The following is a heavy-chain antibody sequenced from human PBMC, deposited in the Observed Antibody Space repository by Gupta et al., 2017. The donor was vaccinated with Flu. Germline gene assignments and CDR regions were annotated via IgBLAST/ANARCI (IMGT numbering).Heavy chain of an antibody. CDR2: IYYYGST. CDR3: ARGGYCSGGSCYLSKFDY. Sequence: QVQLQESCPGLVKPSQTLYLTCTVSGGSTSSGAYYWSWIRQTPGKGLEWIGYIYYYGSTYYNPSLTSRVTISVDTSKNQFSLKLSSVTAADSAVYYCARGGYCSGGSCYLSKFDYWGQGTLVTVSS. J-gene: IGHJ4*02. V-gene: IGHV4-30-4*01. D-gene: IGHD2-15*01. CDR1: GGSTSSGAYY.